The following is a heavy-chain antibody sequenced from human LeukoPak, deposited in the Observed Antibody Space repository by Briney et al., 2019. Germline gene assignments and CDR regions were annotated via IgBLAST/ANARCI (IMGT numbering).Heavy chain of an antibody. CDR2: IRYDGSNR. V-gene: IGHV3-30*02. CDR3: AKDPYYYGSGSYYGYFDY. J-gene: IGHJ4*02. CDR1: GFTFSSYG. Sequence: GGSLRLSCAVSGFTFSSYGMHWVRQAPGKGLEWVAFIRYDGSNRYYADSVKGRFTISRDNSKNTLYLQMNSLRAEDTAVYYCAKDPYYYGSGSYYGYFDYWGQGTLVTVSS. D-gene: IGHD3-10*01.